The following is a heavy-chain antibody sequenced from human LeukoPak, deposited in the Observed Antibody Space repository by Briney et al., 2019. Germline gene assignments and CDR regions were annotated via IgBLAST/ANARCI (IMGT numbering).Heavy chain of an antibody. CDR1: GFTVSTNY. CDR2: ISWNSGSI. CDR3: AKEGGDSNAEYFQH. D-gene: IGHD2-21*02. Sequence: GGSLRLSCAAAGFTVSTNYMSWVRQAPGKGLEWVSGISWNSGSIGYADSVKGRFTISRDNAKNSLYLQMNSLRAEDTALYYCAKEGGDSNAEYFQHSGQGTLVTVSS. J-gene: IGHJ1*01. V-gene: IGHV3-9*01.